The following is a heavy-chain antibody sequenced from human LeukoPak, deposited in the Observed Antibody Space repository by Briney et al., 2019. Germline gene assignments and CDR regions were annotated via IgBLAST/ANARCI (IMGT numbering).Heavy chain of an antibody. CDR3: ARNDGRDYYNYFDS. D-gene: IGHD3-22*01. CDR2: IYYSGGT. V-gene: IGHV4-31*03. J-gene: IGHJ4*02. Sequence: SETLSLTCTVSGGSISSGGYYRSWIRQHPGKGLEWIGYIYYSGGTNYNPSLKSRVTISVDTSKNQFSLKLSSVTAADTAVYYCARNDGRDYYNYFDSWGQGTLVTVSS. CDR1: GGSISSGGYY.